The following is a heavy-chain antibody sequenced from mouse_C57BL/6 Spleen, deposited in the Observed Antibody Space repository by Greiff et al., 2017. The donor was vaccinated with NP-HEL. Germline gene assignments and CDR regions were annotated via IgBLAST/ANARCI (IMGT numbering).Heavy chain of an antibody. CDR3: PGGDGNWAMDY. V-gene: IGHV1-7*01. J-gene: IGHJ4*01. D-gene: IGHD2-1*01. Sequence: QVQLKQSGAELAKPGASVKLSCKASGYTFTSYWMHWVKQRPGQGLEWIGYINPSSGYTKYNQKFKDKATLTADKSSSTAYMQLSSLTYEDSAVYYCPGGDGNWAMDYWGQGTSVTVSS. CDR2: INPSSGYT. CDR1: GYTFTSYW.